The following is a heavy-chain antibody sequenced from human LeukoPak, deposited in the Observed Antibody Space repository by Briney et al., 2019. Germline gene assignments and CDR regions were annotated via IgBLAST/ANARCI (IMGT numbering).Heavy chain of an antibody. J-gene: IGHJ4*02. V-gene: IGHV1-69*13. Sequence: SVKVSCKAYGGTFSSYAISWVRQAPGQGLEWMGGIIPIFGTANYAQKFQGRVTITADESTSTAYMELSSLRSEDTAVYYCARSWLVPAAFDYWCQGTLVTVSS. CDR2: IIPIFGTA. CDR3: ARSWLVPAAFDY. CDR1: GGTFSSYA. D-gene: IGHD2-2*01.